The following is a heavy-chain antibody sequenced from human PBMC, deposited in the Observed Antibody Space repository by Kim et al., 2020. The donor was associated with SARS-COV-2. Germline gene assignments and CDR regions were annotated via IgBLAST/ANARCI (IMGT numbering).Heavy chain of an antibody. CDR2: IWYDGSNK. J-gene: IGHJ4*02. Sequence: GGSLRLSCAASGFTFSSYGMHWVRQAPGKGLEWVAVIWYDGSNKYYADSVKGRFTISRDNSKNTLYLQMNSLRAEDTAVYYCARGRGGFRYIVATYFDYWGQGTLVTVSS. CDR1: GFTFSSYG. V-gene: IGHV3-33*01. CDR3: ARGRGGFRYIVATYFDY. D-gene: IGHD5-12*01.